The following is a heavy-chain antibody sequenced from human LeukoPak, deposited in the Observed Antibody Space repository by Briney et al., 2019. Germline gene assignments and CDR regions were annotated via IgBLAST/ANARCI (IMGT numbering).Heavy chain of an antibody. J-gene: IGHJ4*02. CDR2: ISSSSYI. CDR3: ARVNGSGSYYIDY. CDR1: GFTFSSYS. Sequence: GGSLRLSCAASGFTFSSYSMNWVRQAPGKGLEWVSSISSSSYIYYADSVKGRFTISRDNAKNSLYLQMNSLRAEDTAVYYCARVNGSGSYYIDYWGQGTLVTVSS. V-gene: IGHV3-21*01. D-gene: IGHD3-10*01.